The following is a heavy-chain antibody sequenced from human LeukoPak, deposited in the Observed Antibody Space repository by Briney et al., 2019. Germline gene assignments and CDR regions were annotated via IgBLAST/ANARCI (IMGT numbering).Heavy chain of an antibody. CDR3: ARGHSTSSPYFCNGMDV. J-gene: IGHJ6*02. V-gene: IGHV4-31*03. D-gene: IGHD6-6*01. CDR1: GGSISSGSYW. Sequence: SETLSLTCTVAGGSISSGSYWWTWIRQDPVKGLEWIGYIYYSGNTYYNPSLRSRVNISVDTSKNQSSLNLNSVTAADTAVYFCARGHSTSSPYFCNGMDVWGQGTTVTVSS. CDR2: IYYSGNT.